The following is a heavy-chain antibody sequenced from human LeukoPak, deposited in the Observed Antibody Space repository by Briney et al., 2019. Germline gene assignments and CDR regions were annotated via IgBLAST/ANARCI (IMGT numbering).Heavy chain of an antibody. D-gene: IGHD3-10*01. CDR3: ARVPPAITMVRGVIVSRYGMDV. CDR2: INPNSGGT. Sequence: GASVKVSCKASGYTFTSYDINWVRQATGQGLEWMGWINPNSGGTNYAQKFQGRVTITRDTSISTAYMELSRLRSDDTAVYYCARVPPAITMVRGVIVSRYGMDVWGQGTTVTVSS. J-gene: IGHJ6*02. V-gene: IGHV1-2*02. CDR1: GYTFTSYD.